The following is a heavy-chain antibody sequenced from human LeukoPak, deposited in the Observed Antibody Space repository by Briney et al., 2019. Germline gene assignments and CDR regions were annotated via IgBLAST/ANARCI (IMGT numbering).Heavy chain of an antibody. Sequence: SETLSLTCAVYGASYNAYYWSWIRQPPGKGVEWMGDIDHRGTATYNPSLKSRVTISADASKNQFSLKLNSVTDADTAVYYCAVGITILGGAASFDSWGEGNLVIVSS. CDR3: AVGITILGGAASFDS. CDR1: GASYNAYY. J-gene: IGHJ4*02. CDR2: IDHRGTA. V-gene: IGHV4-34*01. D-gene: IGHD3-3*01.